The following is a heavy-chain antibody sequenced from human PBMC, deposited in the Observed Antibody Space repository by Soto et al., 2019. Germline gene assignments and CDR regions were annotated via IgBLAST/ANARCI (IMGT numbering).Heavy chain of an antibody. D-gene: IGHD6-13*01. V-gene: IGHV4-59*12. CDR3: ARNRAAAESLYFDY. Sequence: SETLSLTCTVSSGSISSYYWSWIRQPPGKGLEWIGYIYHSGSSNYNPSLKSRVTISVDTSKNQFSLKLSSVTAADTAVYYCARNRAAAESLYFDYWGQGTLVTVSS. CDR2: IYHSGSS. CDR1: SGSISSYY. J-gene: IGHJ4*02.